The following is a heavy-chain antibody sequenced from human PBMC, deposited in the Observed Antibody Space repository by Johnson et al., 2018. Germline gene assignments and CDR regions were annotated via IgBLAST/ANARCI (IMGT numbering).Heavy chain of an antibody. V-gene: IGHV3-30*18. D-gene: IGHD1-26*01. CDR3: ANLDRWELLHAFDS. CDR2: ISYDGSNK. CDR1: GFTFSSYG. J-gene: IGHJ3*02. Sequence: QVQLVQSGGGVVQPGRSLRLSCAASGFTFSSYGMHWVRQAPGKGLEWVAVISYDGSNKYYADSVKGRFTISRDNSKNTLYLQMNSLRAEDTAVYCCANLDRWELLHAFDSWGQGTMVTVSS.